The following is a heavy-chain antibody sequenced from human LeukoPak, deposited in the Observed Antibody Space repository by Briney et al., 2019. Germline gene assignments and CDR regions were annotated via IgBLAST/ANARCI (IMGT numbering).Heavy chain of an antibody. CDR2: IRSKAYGGTT. D-gene: IGHD3-10*01. Sequence: GGSLRLSCTASGFTFGDYAMSWVRQAPGKGLEWVGFIRSKAYGGTTEYAASVKGRFTISRDDSKSIAYLQMNSLKTEDTAVYYCTREAGYYYGSGSKYWGQGTLVTVSS. CDR1: GFTFGDYA. V-gene: IGHV3-49*04. J-gene: IGHJ4*02. CDR3: TREAGYYYGSGSKY.